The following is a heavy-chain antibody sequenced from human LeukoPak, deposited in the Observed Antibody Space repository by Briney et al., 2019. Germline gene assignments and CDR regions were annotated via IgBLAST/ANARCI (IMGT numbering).Heavy chain of an antibody. J-gene: IGHJ4*02. CDR1: GGTFSSYA. D-gene: IGHD4-17*01. CDR3: ARDLGVSDDYGDRGPTPYYFDY. V-gene: IGHV1-69*05. Sequence: ASVKVSCKASGGTFSSYAISWVRQAPGQGLEWMGGIIPIFGTANYAQKFQGRVTITTDAPTSTAYMELSSLRSEDTAVYYCARDLGVSDDYGDRGPTPYYFDYWGQGTLVTVSS. CDR2: IIPIFGTA.